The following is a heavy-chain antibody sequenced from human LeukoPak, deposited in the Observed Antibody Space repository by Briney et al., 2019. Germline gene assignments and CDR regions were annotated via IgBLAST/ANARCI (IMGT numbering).Heavy chain of an antibody. V-gene: IGHV4-59*01. J-gene: IGHJ6*03. Sequence: PSETLSLTCTVSGGSISSYYWSWIRQPPGKGLEWIGYIYYSGSTNYNPSLKSRVTISVDTSKNQFSLKLSSVTAADTAVYYCATGSNYYDSSGYPNPYYYYYMDVWGKGTTVTISS. CDR1: GGSISSYY. CDR2: IYYSGST. CDR3: ATGSNYYDSSGYPNPYYYYYMDV. D-gene: IGHD3-22*01.